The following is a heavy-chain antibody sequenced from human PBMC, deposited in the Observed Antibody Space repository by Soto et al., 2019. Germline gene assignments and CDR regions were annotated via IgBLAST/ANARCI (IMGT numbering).Heavy chain of an antibody. Sequence: PGGSLRLSCAASGFTFSGSAVHWVRQAPGKGLEWVSIISGSGGSTYYADSVKGRFTISRDNSKNTLYLQMNSLRVEDTALYHCARVHYDILTGYYKWALDMWGQGTMVTVSS. J-gene: IGHJ3*02. V-gene: IGHV3-23*01. CDR3: ARVHYDILTGYYKWALDM. CDR1: GFTFSGSA. CDR2: ISGSGGST. D-gene: IGHD3-9*01.